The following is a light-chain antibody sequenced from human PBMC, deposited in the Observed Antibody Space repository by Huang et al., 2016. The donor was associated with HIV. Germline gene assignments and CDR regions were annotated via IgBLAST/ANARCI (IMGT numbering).Light chain of an antibody. CDR3: QQYYSTSGYT. CDR2: WAS. V-gene: IGKV4-1*01. J-gene: IGKJ2*01. CDR1: QSVLYSSNNKNY. Sequence: DIVMTQSPDSLVVSLGERATINCKSSQSVLYSSNNKNYLTWYQQRPGHPPKRLIYWASTRESGVPDRFSGSGSGTDFTLTISSLQAEDVAVYYCQQYYSTSGYTFGQGTKLEIK.